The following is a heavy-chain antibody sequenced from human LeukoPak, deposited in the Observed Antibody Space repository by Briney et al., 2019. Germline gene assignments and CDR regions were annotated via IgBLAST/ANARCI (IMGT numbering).Heavy chain of an antibody. J-gene: IGHJ4*02. CDR3: AREQDYSDRSGYYYVFYD. V-gene: IGHV3-33*01. Sequence: GGSLRLSCAASGFTFSSYGMHWVRQAPGKGLEWVAVIWYDGSNKYYADSVKGRFTISRDNSKNTLFLQMNSLRAEDTAVYYCAREQDYSDRSGYYYVFYDWGQGTLVTASS. D-gene: IGHD3-22*01. CDR1: GFTFSSYG. CDR2: IWYDGSNK.